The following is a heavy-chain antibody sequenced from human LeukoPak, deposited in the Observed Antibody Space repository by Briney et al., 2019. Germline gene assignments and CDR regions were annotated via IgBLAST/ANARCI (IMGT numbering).Heavy chain of an antibody. J-gene: IGHJ4*02. CDR2: INAGNGNT. Sequence: GASVNVSCKAPGYTFTSYAMHWVRQAPGQRLEWMGWINAGNGNTKYSQKFQGRVTITRDTSASTAYMELSSLRSEDTAVYYCARGHSLLRFLEWLFFSYWGQGTLVTVSS. D-gene: IGHD3-3*01. CDR1: GYTFTSYA. CDR3: ARGHSLLRFLEWLFFSY. V-gene: IGHV1-3*01.